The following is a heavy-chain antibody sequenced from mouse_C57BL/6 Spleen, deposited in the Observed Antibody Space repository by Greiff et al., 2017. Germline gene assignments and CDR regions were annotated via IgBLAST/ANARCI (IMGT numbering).Heavy chain of an antibody. Sequence: QVQLKESGAELARPGASVKLSCKASGYTFTSYGISWVKQRTGQGLEWIGEIYTRSGNPYYTEKFKGKATLTADKSSSTAYMELRSLTSEDSAMYYCARDYDYDVGDYGGQGTTLTVSS. D-gene: IGHD2-4*01. CDR3: ARDYDYDVGDY. CDR1: GYTFTSYG. V-gene: IGHV1-81*01. CDR2: IYTRSGNP. J-gene: IGHJ2*01.